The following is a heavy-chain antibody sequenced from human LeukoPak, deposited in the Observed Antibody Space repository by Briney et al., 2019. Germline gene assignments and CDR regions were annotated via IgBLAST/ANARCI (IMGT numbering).Heavy chain of an antibody. D-gene: IGHD3-3*01. CDR2: ISAYNGNT. V-gene: IGHV1-18*01. J-gene: IGHJ3*02. CDR1: GYTFTSYG. CDR3: ARGILRFLEWLAIDAFDI. Sequence: VASVKVSCKASGYTFTSYGISWVRQAPGQGLEWMGWISAYNGNTNYAQKLQGRVTMTTDTSTSTAYMELRSLRSDDTAVYYCARGILRFLEWLAIDAFDIWGQGTMVTVSS.